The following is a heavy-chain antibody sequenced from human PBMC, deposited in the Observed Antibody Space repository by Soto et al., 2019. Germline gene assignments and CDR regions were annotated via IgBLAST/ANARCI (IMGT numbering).Heavy chain of an antibody. Sequence: QVQLVQSGAEVKKPGASVKVSCKASGYTFTSYGISWVRQAPGQGLEWMGWISAYKGNTNYAQKRQGRVTMSADTSTSAAYMELRSLRSDDTAVYYCAREGYYDSSGYQYGMDVWGQGTTVTVSS. J-gene: IGHJ6*02. V-gene: IGHV1-18*01. CDR3: AREGYYDSSGYQYGMDV. D-gene: IGHD3-22*01. CDR1: GYTFTSYG. CDR2: ISAYKGNT.